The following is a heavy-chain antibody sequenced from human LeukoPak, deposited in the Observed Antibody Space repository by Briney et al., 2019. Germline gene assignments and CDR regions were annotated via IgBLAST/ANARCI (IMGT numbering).Heavy chain of an antibody. J-gene: IGHJ4*02. CDR2: ISTNGGST. CDR3: ARGRGYIYGYDY. CDR1: GFMFSNYD. D-gene: IGHD5-18*01. V-gene: IGHV3-64*01. Sequence: GGSLRLSCAAAGFMFSNYDMHWVRQAPGKGLEYVSHISTNGGSTYYAISVKGRSTIPRDNSKNTLYLQMGSLRAEDMAVYYCARGRGYIYGYDYWGQGTLVTVSS.